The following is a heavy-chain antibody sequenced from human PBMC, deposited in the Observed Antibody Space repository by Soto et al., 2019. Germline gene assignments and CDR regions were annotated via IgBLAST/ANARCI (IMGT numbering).Heavy chain of an antibody. V-gene: IGHV4-34*01. Sequence: QVRLEQWGAGLLKASETLSLTCAVFGESFSGYHWTWIRQSTGKGLEWIGEINLSGNTNYNPSLKSRVTISIDTPKKQFSLELTSVTAADTAIYYCARVLVTYGGIMVPYNWFDTWGQGNLVTVSS. CDR3: ARVLVTYGGIMVPYNWFDT. CDR2: INLSGNT. CDR1: GESFSGYH. D-gene: IGHD3-16*01. J-gene: IGHJ5*02.